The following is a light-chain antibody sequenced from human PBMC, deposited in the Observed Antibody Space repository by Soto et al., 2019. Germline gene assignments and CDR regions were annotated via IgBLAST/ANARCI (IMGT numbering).Light chain of an antibody. Sequence: QSALTQPASVSGSPGQSITISCTGTSSDVGGYNYVSWYQQHPGKAPKLMIYEVSNRPSGVSNRFSGSKSGNTASLTISGLQAEDEADYDCSSDTSSSTPWVFGGGTKLTVL. V-gene: IGLV2-14*01. CDR1: SSDVGGYNY. CDR2: EVS. J-gene: IGLJ3*02. CDR3: SSDTSSSTPWV.